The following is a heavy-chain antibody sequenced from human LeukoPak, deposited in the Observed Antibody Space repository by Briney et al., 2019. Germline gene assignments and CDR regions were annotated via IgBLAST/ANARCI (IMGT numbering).Heavy chain of an antibody. CDR3: ARIRRNTAMAFDY. CDR1: GFSLSTSGVG. Sequence: SGPTLVNPTQTLTLTCTFSGFSLSTSGVGVTWIRQPPGKALEWLARIDWDDAKYFTTSLKTRLTISKDTSKNQVVLTVTNMDPVDTATYYCARIRRNTAMAFDYWGQGTLVTVSS. D-gene: IGHD5-18*01. V-gene: IGHV2-70*11. CDR2: IDWDDAK. J-gene: IGHJ4*02.